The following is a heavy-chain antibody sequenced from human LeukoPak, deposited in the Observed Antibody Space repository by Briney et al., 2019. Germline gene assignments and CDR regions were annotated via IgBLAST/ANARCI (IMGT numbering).Heavy chain of an antibody. J-gene: IGHJ4*02. Sequence: ASVKVSCKASGYTFTGYYMHWVRQAPGQGLEWMGRINPNSGGTNYAQKFQGRVTMTRDTSISTAYMELSRLRSDDTAVYYCARVRDIVVVPAAIGVDYWGQGTLVTVSS. CDR1: GYTFTGYY. CDR2: INPNSGGT. CDR3: ARVRDIVVVPAAIGVDY. D-gene: IGHD2-2*01. V-gene: IGHV1-2*06.